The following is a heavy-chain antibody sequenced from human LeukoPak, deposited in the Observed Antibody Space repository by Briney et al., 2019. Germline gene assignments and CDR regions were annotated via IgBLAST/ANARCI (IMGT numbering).Heavy chain of an antibody. J-gene: IGHJ4*02. Sequence: GGSLRLSCAASGFTFSSYSMIWVRQAPGKGLEWVSYISSSSSTIYYADSVKGRFAISRDNAKNSLYLQMNSLRAEDTAVYYCARAVGYCSSSICYRFDYWGQGTLVTVSS. CDR2: ISSSSSTI. V-gene: IGHV3-48*01. CDR1: GFTFSSYS. CDR3: ARAVGYCSSSICYRFDY. D-gene: IGHD2-2*01.